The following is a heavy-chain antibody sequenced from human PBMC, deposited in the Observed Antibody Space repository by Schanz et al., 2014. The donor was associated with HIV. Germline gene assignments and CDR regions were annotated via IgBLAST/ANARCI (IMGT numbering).Heavy chain of an antibody. Sequence: QVQLVESGGGVVQPGRSLRLSCVASGFTFDNYGMHWVRQAPGKGLEWVAVMSYDGIRKNYADSVKGRFTISRDNARTSLYLQMNSLRAEDTAVYYCARVFGRTYGLPDYWGQGTLVTVSS. J-gene: IGHJ4*02. CDR1: GFTFDNYG. D-gene: IGHD3-10*01. CDR3: ARVFGRTYGLPDY. V-gene: IGHV3-33*05. CDR2: MSYDGIRK.